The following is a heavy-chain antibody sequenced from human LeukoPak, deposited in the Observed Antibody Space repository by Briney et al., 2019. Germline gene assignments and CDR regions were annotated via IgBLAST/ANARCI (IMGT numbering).Heavy chain of an antibody. D-gene: IGHD3-16*02. CDR2: INHSGST. J-gene: IGHJ4*02. V-gene: IGHV4-34*01. CDR1: GGSFSGYY. Sequence: SETLSLTCAVYGGSFSGYYWSWIRQPPGKGLEWIGEINHSGSTNYNPSLKSRVTISVDTSKNQFSLKLSSVTAADTAVYYCARALYYDYIWGSYRLGYFDYWGQGTLGTVSS. CDR3: ARALYYDYIWGSYRLGYFDY.